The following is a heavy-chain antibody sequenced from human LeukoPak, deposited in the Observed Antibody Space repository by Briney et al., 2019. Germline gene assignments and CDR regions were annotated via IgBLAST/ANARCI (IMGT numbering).Heavy chain of an antibody. CDR1: GFTFNNYA. J-gene: IGHJ6*02. D-gene: IGHD5-24*01. CDR3: TRDGQFYAMDV. Sequence: GGSLRLSCAASGFTFNNYAMSWVRQAPGKGLEWVSGISGSGDSTYYADSVKGRFTISRDNAKNTLYLLMNSLRAEDTAVYYCTRDGQFYAMDVWGQGTTVTVSS. V-gene: IGHV3-23*01. CDR2: ISGSGDST.